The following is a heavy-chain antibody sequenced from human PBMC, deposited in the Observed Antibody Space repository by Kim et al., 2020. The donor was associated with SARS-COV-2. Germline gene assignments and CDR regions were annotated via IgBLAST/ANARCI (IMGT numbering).Heavy chain of an antibody. CDR3: VTDWEGDGHYRLED. Sequence: GGSLRLSCEAFGITFTNYWMHWVRQRPGKGLQWVSRISVDGSSITYAEPVKGRFIISRDNARNTVYLQMSSLTAEDTAVYYCVTDWEGDGHYRLEDWGPGTLLTVSS. V-gene: IGHV3-74*03. CDR1: GITFTNYW. CDR2: ISVDGSSI. J-gene: IGHJ4*02. D-gene: IGHD1-26*01.